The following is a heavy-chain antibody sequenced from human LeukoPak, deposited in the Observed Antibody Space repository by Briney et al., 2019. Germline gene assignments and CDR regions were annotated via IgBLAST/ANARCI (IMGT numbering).Heavy chain of an antibody. V-gene: IGHV4-39*01. CDR3: ARKYYGSGSYYKDINFDY. Sequence: PSETLSLTCTVSGGSISSSSYYWGWIRQPPGKGLEWIGSIYYSGSTYYNPSLKSRGTISVDTSKNQFSLKLSSVTAADTAVYYCARKYYGSGSYYKDINFDYWGQGTLVTVSS. J-gene: IGHJ4*02. CDR2: IYYSGST. CDR1: GGSISSSSYY. D-gene: IGHD3-10*01.